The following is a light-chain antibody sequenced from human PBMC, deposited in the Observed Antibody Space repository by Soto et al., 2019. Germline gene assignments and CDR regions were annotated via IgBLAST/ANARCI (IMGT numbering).Light chain of an antibody. V-gene: IGLV2-14*01. Sequence: QSALTQPASVSGSRGQSITISCTGSSSDVGAYTSVSWYQQHPGKAPKLMIYEVSNWPSGVSRRFSGSKSGNTASLTISGLQAEDEAHYYCSSYTSDNRNYVFGTGTKLTVL. CDR1: SSDVGAYTS. CDR3: SSYTSDNRNYV. J-gene: IGLJ1*01. CDR2: EVS.